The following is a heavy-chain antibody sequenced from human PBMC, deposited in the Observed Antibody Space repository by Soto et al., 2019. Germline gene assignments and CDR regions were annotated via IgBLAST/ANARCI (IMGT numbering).Heavy chain of an antibody. V-gene: IGHV3-7*03. D-gene: IGHD7-27*01. CDR2: IKQDGSVK. J-gene: IGHJ2*01. CDR1: GFTFSTYW. Sequence: EVQVVESGGGLVQPGGSLRLSCAASGFTFSTYWMSWVRQAPGKGLGWVANIKQDGSVKYYVDSLKGRFTISRDNAKNSLYLQMNSLRAEDTAVYYCARLTGDDWYFDLWGRGTLVTVAS. CDR3: ARLTGDDWYFDL.